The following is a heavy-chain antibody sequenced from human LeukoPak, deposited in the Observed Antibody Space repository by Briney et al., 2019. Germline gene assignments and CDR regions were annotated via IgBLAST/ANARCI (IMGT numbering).Heavy chain of an antibody. D-gene: IGHD3-10*01. Sequence: GGSLRLSCAASGFTFSSYSMNWVRQAPGEGREWVSSISSSSSYIYYADSVKGRFTISRDNAKNSLYLQMNSLRAEDTAVYYCARDPMVRGVIRYFDYWGQGTLVTVSS. CDR1: GFTFSSYS. CDR3: ARDPMVRGVIRYFDY. V-gene: IGHV3-21*01. CDR2: ISSSSSYI. J-gene: IGHJ4*02.